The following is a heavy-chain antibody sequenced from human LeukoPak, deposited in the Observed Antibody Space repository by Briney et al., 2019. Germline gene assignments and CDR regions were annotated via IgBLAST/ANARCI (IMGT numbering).Heavy chain of an antibody. D-gene: IGHD1-1*01. CDR3: ARGRHTTGTTLFDY. J-gene: IGHJ4*02. Sequence: PGTLSLTCTVSGGSISSDYGSWVREPPGKGLGWGGYIYYSGSINYNPSLKRRVAISLDPSKNQFSLKLSSVTAADTAVYYCARGRHTTGTTLFDYWGQGALVTVSS. V-gene: IGHV4-59*08. CDR1: GGSISSDY. CDR2: IYYSGSI.